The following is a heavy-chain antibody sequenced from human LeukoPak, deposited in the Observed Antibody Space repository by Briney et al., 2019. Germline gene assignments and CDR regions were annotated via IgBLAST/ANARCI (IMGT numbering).Heavy chain of an antibody. V-gene: IGHV1-2*02. CDR1: RYTFTGYY. CDR2: INPNSGGT. Sequence: ASVKVSCKASRYTFTGYYMHWVRQAPGQGLEWMGWINPNSGGTNYAQKFQGRVTMTRDTSISTAYMELSRLRSDDTAVYHCARSLEVVVPAAIGDGNWFDPWGQGTLVTVSS. D-gene: IGHD2-2*01. CDR3: ARSLEVVVPAAIGDGNWFDP. J-gene: IGHJ5*02.